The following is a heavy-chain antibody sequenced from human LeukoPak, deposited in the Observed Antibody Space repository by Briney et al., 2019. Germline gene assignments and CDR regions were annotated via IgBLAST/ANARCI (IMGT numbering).Heavy chain of an antibody. CDR1: GFTFSSYW. CDR3: ATGWGIAAANFDY. V-gene: IGHV3-7*02. J-gene: IGHJ4*02. D-gene: IGHD6-13*01. CDR2: IKQDGSEK. Sequence: GSLRLSCAASGFTFSSYWMSWVRQAPGKGLEWVANIKQDGSEKYYVDSVKGRFTISRDNAKNSLYLQMNSLRAEDTAVYYCATGWGIAAANFDYWGQGTLVTVST.